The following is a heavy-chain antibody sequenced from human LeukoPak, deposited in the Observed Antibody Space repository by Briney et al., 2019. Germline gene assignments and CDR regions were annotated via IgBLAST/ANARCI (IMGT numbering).Heavy chain of an antibody. J-gene: IGHJ6*02. D-gene: IGHD2-15*01. CDR3: ARADIVVVVAAPSYGMDV. CDR1: GGSFSGYY. V-gene: IGHV4-34*01. CDR2: INHSGST. Sequence: PSETLSLTCVVYGGSFSGYYWSWIRQPPGKGLEWIGEINHSGSTNYNPSLKSRVTISVDTSKNQFSLKLSSVTAADTAVYYCARADIVVVVAAPSYGMDVWGQGTTVTVSS.